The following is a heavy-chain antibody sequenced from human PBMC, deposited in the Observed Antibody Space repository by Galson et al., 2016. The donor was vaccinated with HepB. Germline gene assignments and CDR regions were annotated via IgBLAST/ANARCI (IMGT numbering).Heavy chain of an antibody. CDR3: ATSDSGGDTFVDV. V-gene: IGHV3-48*02. CDR2: ISRGSGTI. CDR1: GFTFSSYG. J-gene: IGHJ4*02. Sequence: SLRLSCAASGFTFSSYGMNWIRQAPGKGLEWVSYISRGSGTIYYADSVRGRFTVSRDNARNSLYLQMNSLRDEDTAVYYCATSDSGGDTFVDVWGQGILVTVSS. D-gene: IGHD4-23*01.